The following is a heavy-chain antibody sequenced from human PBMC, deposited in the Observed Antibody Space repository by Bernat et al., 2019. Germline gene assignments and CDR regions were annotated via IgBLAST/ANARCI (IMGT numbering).Heavy chain of an antibody. V-gene: IGHV1-24*01. CDR2: FDPEDGET. D-gene: IGHD2-15*01. J-gene: IGHJ4*02. CDR1: GYTLTELS. CDR3: ATGVKRSRIWGY. Sequence: QVQLVQSGAEVKKPGASVKVSCKVSGYTLTELSMHWVRQAPGKGLEWMGGFDPEDGETIYAQKFQGRVTMTEDTSKDTAYMELRRLRSEETAVYYCATGVKRSRIWGYWGQGTLVTVSS.